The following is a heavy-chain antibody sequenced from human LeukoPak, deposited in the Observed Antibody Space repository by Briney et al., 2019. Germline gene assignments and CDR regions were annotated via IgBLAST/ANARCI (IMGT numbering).Heavy chain of an antibody. V-gene: IGHV3-7*01. J-gene: IGHJ2*01. CDR1: GFTFSSYW. D-gene: IGHD6-13*01. CDR2: IKQDGSEK. Sequence: GGSLRLSCAASGFTFSSYWTSWVRQAPGKGLEWVANIKQDGSEKYYVDSVKGRFTVSRDNAKNSLYLQMNSLRAEDTAVYYCARDRRIAAAGDWYFDLWGRGTLVTVSS. CDR3: ARDRRIAAAGDWYFDL.